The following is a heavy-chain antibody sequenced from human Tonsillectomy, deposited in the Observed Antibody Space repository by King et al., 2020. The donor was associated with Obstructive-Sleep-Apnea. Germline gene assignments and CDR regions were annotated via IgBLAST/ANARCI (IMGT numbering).Heavy chain of an antibody. CDR3: AKDGGPLEY. V-gene: IGHV3-30-3*01. Sequence: VQLVESGGGVVQPGRSLRLSCAASGFTFSGSAMHWVRQAQGKGLEWVAVISFDGSDKNYGDSLKGRFTISRDNSKNTLYLQMNSLRPEDTAVYFCAKDGGPLEYWGQGTLVTVSS. D-gene: IGHD3-3*01. CDR1: GFTFSGSA. CDR2: ISFDGSDK. J-gene: IGHJ4*02.